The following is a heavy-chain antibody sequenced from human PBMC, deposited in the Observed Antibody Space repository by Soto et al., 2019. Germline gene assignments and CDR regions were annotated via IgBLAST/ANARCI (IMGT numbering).Heavy chain of an antibody. J-gene: IGHJ4*02. CDR3: ARVLGVTTYDY. Sequence: QVQLQESGPGLVKPSETLSLTCTVSGGSLSTYYWSWIRQPPGKGLEWIGYIYYSGNTNYNPSLKSRVTISVDTSKNLFSLKLSSVTAADTAVYYCARVLGVTTYDYWGQGTVVTVSS. D-gene: IGHD4-17*01. V-gene: IGHV4-59*01. CDR1: GGSLSTYY. CDR2: IYYSGNT.